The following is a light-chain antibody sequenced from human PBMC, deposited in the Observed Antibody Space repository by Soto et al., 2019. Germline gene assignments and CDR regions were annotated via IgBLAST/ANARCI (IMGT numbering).Light chain of an antibody. CDR3: QQFNTSPWT. V-gene: IGKV1-5*01. CDR1: QTINSW. Sequence: DIQMTQSPSTLSASVGDRVSITCRASQTINSWLAWYQQKPGKAPKVLIFDASSLKTGVPSRFSGSGSGTEFTLTISSLQPDDFATYYCQQFNTSPWTFGQGTKVDIK. J-gene: IGKJ1*01. CDR2: DAS.